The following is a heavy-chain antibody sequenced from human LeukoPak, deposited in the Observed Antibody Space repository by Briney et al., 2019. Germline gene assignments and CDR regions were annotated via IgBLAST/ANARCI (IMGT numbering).Heavy chain of an antibody. Sequence: PGGSLRLSCAASGFTLSSYAMTWVRQAPGKGLEWVSDIGDSGATTYYADSVKGRFTISRDNSKNTLYLQMSSLRAGDTAVYFCASFHYYGSGAYYLSYWGQGTLVTVSS. V-gene: IGHV3-23*01. D-gene: IGHD3-10*01. CDR2: IGDSGATT. CDR3: ASFHYYGSGAYYLSY. CDR1: GFTLSSYA. J-gene: IGHJ4*02.